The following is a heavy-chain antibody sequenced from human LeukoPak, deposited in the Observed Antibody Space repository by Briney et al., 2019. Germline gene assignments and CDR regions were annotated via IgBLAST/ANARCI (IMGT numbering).Heavy chain of an antibody. CDR3: ARWVWSGYYYYYYYMDV. CDR2: ISAYNGNT. CDR1: GYTFTIYG. D-gene: IGHD3-3*01. V-gene: IGHV1-18*01. J-gene: IGHJ6*03. Sequence: ASVKVSCKASGYTFTIYGISWVRQAPGQGLEWMGWISAYNGNTNYAQKLQGRVTMTTDTSTSTAYMELRSLRSDDTAVYYCARWVWSGYYYYYYYMDVWGKGTTVTVS.